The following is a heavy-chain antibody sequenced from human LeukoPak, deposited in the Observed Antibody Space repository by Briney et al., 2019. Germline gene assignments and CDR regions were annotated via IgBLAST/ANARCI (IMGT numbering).Heavy chain of an antibody. V-gene: IGHV3-21*01. CDR1: GFTFSSYS. J-gene: IGHJ4*02. CDR3: ARDDRYISETGPKVFDY. D-gene: IGHD6-19*01. CDR2: ISSGSSFI. Sequence: GGSLRLSCAASGFTFSSYSMNWVRQAPGKGLGWVSSISSGSSFIYYAGSMEGRFTISRDNAKNSLYLQMNSLRAEDTAVYFCARDDRYISETGPKVFDYWGQGTLVTVSS.